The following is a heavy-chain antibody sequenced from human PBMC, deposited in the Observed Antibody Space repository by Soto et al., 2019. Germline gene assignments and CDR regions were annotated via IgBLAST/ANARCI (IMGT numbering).Heavy chain of an antibody. D-gene: IGHD4-17*01. CDR1: GGSISSGGYS. V-gene: IGHV4-30-2*01. CDR3: ARVHSSYGDYVWFDP. J-gene: IGHJ5*01. CDR2: IYHSGST. Sequence: SETLSLTCAVSGGSISSGGYSWSWIRQPPGKGLEWIGYIYHSGSTYYNPSLKSRVTISVDRSKNQLSLKLSSVTAADTAVYYRARVHSSYGDYVWFDPWGQGTMVALSS.